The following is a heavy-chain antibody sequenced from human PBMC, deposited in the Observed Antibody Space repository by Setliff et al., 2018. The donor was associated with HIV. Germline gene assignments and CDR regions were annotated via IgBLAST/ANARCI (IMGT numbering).Heavy chain of an antibody. CDR3: ARGKGGLVGPAEFDY. Sequence: SETLSLTCAVYGGSFSGYHWNWNRQFPGKGLEWIGEINHTGNTQYNPSLKSRVTMSEETSKNQFSLKLKSVTAADTAIYFCARGKGGLVGPAEFDYWGPGTLVTVSS. D-gene: IGHD1-26*01. V-gene: IGHV4-34*01. CDR2: INHTGNT. J-gene: IGHJ4*02. CDR1: GGSFSGYH.